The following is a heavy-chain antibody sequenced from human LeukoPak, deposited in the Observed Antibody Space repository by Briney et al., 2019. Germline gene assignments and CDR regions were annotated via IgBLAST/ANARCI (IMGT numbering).Heavy chain of an antibody. CDR1: GHSIKNYY. D-gene: IGHD3-10*01. Sequence: PSETLSLTCTVSGHSIKNYYWSWIRQSPGKGLEWIGYIYHSGNTNYNPSLKSRLTMSIDTSKNQFSLNLNSVTAADTAVYYCARGNYGSGSYYVVDFDYWGQGTLVTVSS. CDR3: ARGNYGSGSYYVVDFDY. V-gene: IGHV4-59*01. CDR2: IYHSGNT. J-gene: IGHJ4*02.